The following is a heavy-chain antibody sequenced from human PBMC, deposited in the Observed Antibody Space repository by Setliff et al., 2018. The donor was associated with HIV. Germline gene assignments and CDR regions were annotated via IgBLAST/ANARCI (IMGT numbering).Heavy chain of an antibody. V-gene: IGHV1-2*02. J-gene: IGHJ6*03. CDR3: ARGGGDSGSYNFWSAYSHYHYLDV. CDR1: GYTFTGFY. Sequence: ASVKVSCKASGYTFTGFYVHWVRQAPGQGLEWMGWINGNSGATNYAQKFQGRVTITRDTSTNTAYMELTRLRSDDTAVYSCARGGGDSGSYNFWSAYSHYHYLDVWGKGTTVTVS. D-gene: IGHD3-3*01. CDR2: INGNSGAT.